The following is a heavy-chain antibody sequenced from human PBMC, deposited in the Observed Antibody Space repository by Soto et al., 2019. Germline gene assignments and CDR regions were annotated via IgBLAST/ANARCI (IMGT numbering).Heavy chain of an antibody. D-gene: IGHD6-13*01. J-gene: IGHJ4*02. V-gene: IGHV3-33*01. CDR2: IWYDGSNK. Sequence: GGSLRLSCAASGFTFSSYGMHWVRQAPGKGLEWVAVIWYDGSNKYYADSVKGRFTISRDNSKNTLYLQMNSLRAEDTAVYYCAREAVSSPLRAPLDYWGQGTLVTVSS. CDR3: AREAVSSPLRAPLDY. CDR1: GFTFSSYG.